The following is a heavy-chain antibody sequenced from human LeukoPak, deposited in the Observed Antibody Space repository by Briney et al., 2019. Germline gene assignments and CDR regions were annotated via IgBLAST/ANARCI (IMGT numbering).Heavy chain of an antibody. CDR3: ARVSIGVSLDY. D-gene: IGHD3-22*01. J-gene: IGHJ4*02. Sequence: PSETLSLTYAVSGGSISSYYWSWIRQPPGKGLEWIGYIYYSGSTNYNPSLKSRVTISVDTSKNQFSLKLSSVTAADTAVYYCARVSIGVSLDYWGQGTLVTVSS. CDR1: GGSISSYY. V-gene: IGHV4-59*01. CDR2: IYYSGST.